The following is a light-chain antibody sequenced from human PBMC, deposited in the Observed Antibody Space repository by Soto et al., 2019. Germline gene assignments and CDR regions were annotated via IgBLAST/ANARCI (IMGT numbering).Light chain of an antibody. CDR3: AAWDDSLNACV. V-gene: IGLV1-44*01. Sequence: QSVLTQPPSASGTPGQRVTISCSGSSSNIGTNTVNWFQQLPGTAPKLLIYSNNQRPSGVPDRFSGSKSGTSASLAISGLQSEDEAEYYCAAWDDSLNACVFGTGTKVTVL. CDR2: SNN. J-gene: IGLJ1*01. CDR1: SSNIGTNT.